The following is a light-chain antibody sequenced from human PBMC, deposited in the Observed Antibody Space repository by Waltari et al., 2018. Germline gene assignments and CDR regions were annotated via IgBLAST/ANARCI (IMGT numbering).Light chain of an antibody. Sequence: QSVLLQPPPASGAPGGRGTIACSAGSANTGSKTINWSQHLPGTAPKLLIYGDDQRPSGVPDRFSASKSGNSGSLAIGGLRSEDEGDYYCAAWIDSLNGVAFGGGTKLTVL. J-gene: IGLJ2*01. CDR1: SANTGSKT. CDR2: GDD. CDR3: AAWIDSLNGVA. V-gene: IGLV1-44*01.